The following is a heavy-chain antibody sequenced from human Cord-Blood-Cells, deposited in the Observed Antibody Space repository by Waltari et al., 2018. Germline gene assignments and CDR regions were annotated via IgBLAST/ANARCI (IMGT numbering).Heavy chain of an antibody. J-gene: IGHJ3*02. CDR2: IIPILGIA. CDR1: GGTFSSYA. V-gene: IGHV1-69*09. Sequence: QVQLVQSGAEVKKPGSSVKVSCKASGGTFSSYAISWVRQAPGQGLEWMGRIIPILGIANYAQKFQGRVTITADKSTSTAYMELSSLRSEDTAVYYCARGIRMITLGGVIAQTDAFDIWGQGTMVTVSS. D-gene: IGHD3-16*02. CDR3: ARGIRMITLGGVIAQTDAFDI.